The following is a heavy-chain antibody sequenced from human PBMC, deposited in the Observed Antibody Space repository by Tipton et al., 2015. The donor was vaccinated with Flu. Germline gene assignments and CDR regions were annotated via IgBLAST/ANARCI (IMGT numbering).Heavy chain of an antibody. V-gene: IGHV3-23*01. CDR1: GFTFSSYA. J-gene: IGHJ4*02. Sequence: SLRLSCATSGFTFSSYAMSWVRQAPGKGLEWVSAISGSGGSTYYADSVKGRFTISRDNSKKTLYLQMNSLRAEDTAVYYCAKSPQGALGYWGQGTLVTVSS. CDR2: ISGSGGST. CDR3: AKSPQGALGY. D-gene: IGHD1-26*01.